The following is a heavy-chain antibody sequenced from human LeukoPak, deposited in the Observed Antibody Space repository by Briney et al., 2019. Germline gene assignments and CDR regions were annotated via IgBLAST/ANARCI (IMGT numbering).Heavy chain of an antibody. V-gene: IGHV3-23*01. CDR3: AKDQQWLVPGAFDI. D-gene: IGHD6-19*01. CDR2: ISGSGGST. Sequence: GGSLALSCAASGCTFSSYAMSWDGPAPGRGLEWASAISGSGGSTYYADSVKGGFTISRDNSKNTLYLQMNSLRAEDTAVYYCAKDQQWLVPGAFDIWGQGTMVTVSS. CDR1: GCTFSSYA. J-gene: IGHJ3*02.